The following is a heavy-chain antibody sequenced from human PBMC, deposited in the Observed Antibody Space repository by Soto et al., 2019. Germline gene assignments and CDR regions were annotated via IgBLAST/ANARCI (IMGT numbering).Heavy chain of an antibody. J-gene: IGHJ4*02. CDR3: ATAMVTPSGIDY. CDR1: GFPFTSYG. V-gene: IGHV3-30*03. D-gene: IGHD2-21*02. CDR2: ISYDGSNK. Sequence: QVQLVESGGGVVQPGRSLRLSCAASGFPFTSYGMHWVRQAPGKGLEWVAVISYDGSNKYYADSVKGRFTSSRDNSKNTLYLQMNSLRAEDTAVYYCATAMVTPSGIDYWGQGTLVTVSS.